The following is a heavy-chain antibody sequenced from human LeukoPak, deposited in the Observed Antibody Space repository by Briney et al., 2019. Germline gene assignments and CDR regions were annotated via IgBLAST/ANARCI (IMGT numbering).Heavy chain of an antibody. CDR3: ARAQYYSDSTGYYYLHY. J-gene: IGHJ4*02. V-gene: IGHV3-48*01. CDR1: GFTFSSYH. D-gene: IGHD3-22*01. CDR2: ISSSSCTI. Sequence: QAGGSLRLSCVGSGFTFSSYHMNWVRQAPGKGLEWVSYISSSSCTIYYADSVNGRFTISRDNAKNSLYMQTNSLRAEDTAVYYCARAQYYSDSTGYYYLHYWGQGTLVTVSS.